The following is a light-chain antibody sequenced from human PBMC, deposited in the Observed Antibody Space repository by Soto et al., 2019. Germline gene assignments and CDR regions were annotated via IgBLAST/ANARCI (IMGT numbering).Light chain of an antibody. J-gene: IGKJ1*01. CDR1: HSVSSD. CDR3: QQHGSSPIT. Sequence: EIVLTQSPGTLSLSPGERATLSCRGSHSVSSDLAWYQQKPGQTPRLLIYGASSRATGIPDRFSGSGSGTAFTLTISRLDPEDFAVYYCQQHGSSPITFGQGTKVDIK. CDR2: GAS. V-gene: IGKV3-20*01.